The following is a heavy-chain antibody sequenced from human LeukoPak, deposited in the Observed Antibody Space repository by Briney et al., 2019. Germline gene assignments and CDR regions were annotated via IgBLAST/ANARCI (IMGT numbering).Heavy chain of an antibody. J-gene: IGHJ4*02. V-gene: IGHV1-18*01. Sequence: ASVKVSCKASGYTFTSYGISWVRQAPGQGLEWMGWISAYNGNTNYAQKFQGRVTMTTDTSTSTAYMELRSLRSDDTAVYYCARGGRVQLLWFGELLPYDYWGQGTLVTVSS. D-gene: IGHD3-10*01. CDR2: ISAYNGNT. CDR3: ARGGRVQLLWFGELLPYDY. CDR1: GYTFTSYG.